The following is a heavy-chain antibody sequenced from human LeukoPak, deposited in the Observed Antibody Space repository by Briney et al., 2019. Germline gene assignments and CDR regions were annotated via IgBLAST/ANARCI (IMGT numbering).Heavy chain of an antibody. CDR1: GYTFTGYY. D-gene: IGHD4-17*01. CDR2: INPHSGGT. V-gene: IGHV1-2*02. J-gene: IGHJ4*02. Sequence: ASVKVSCKASGYTFTGYYIRWVRQAPGQGLEWVGWINPHSGGTSYAQKFQGRVTMTRDTSISTAYVELIRLRSDDTAVYYCARALGGDYGVDYWGQGTLVTVSS. CDR3: ARALGGDYGVDY.